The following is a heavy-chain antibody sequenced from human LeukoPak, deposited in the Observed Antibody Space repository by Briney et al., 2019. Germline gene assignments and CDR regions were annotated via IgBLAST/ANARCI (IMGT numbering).Heavy chain of an antibody. D-gene: IGHD6-13*01. J-gene: IGHJ4*02. V-gene: IGHV3-33*06. CDR2: IWYDGSNK. CDR1: GFTFSSYG. Sequence: GGSLRLSCAASGFTFSSYGMHWVRQAPGKGLEWVAVIWYDGSNKYYADSVKGRFTISTDNSKNTLYLQMNSLRAKDTAMNYCAKEDSSSWPVGIDYWGQGTLVTVSS. CDR3: AKEDSSSWPVGIDY.